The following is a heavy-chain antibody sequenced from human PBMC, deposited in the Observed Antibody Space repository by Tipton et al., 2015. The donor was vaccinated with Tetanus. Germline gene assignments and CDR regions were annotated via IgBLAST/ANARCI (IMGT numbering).Heavy chain of an antibody. J-gene: IGHJ5*02. Sequence: SLRLSCTASGFIFGDYAMSWFRQAPGKGLEWVGVIRKKSYGGTAEYAASVKGRFTISRDDSKKIAYLQMDSLKTEDTAVYYCSRDETYGDYVRLGVDWFAPWGQGTLVTVSS. CDR3: SRDETYGDYVRLGVDWFAP. CDR2: IRKKSYGGTA. CDR1: GFIFGDYA. D-gene: IGHD4-17*01. V-gene: IGHV3-49*03.